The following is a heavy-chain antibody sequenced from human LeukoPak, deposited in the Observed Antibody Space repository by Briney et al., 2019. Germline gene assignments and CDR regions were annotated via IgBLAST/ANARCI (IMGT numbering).Heavy chain of an antibody. D-gene: IGHD4-11*01. Sequence: SQTLSLTCTVSGGSLSSGDYYWSWIRQPPGKGLEWIGYIYYSGSTYYNPSLKSRVTISVDTSKNQFSLKLSSVTAADTAVYYCARADYSNYQVFFDYWGQGTLVTVSS. CDR1: GGSLSSGDYY. CDR3: ARADYSNYQVFFDY. CDR2: IYYSGST. J-gene: IGHJ4*02. V-gene: IGHV4-30-4*01.